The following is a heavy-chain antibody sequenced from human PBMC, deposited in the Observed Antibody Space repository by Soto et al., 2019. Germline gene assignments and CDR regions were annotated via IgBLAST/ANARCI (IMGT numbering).Heavy chain of an antibody. J-gene: IGHJ3*02. D-gene: IGHD2-2*01. V-gene: IGHV3-23*01. CDR1: GFTFSSYA. CDR2: ISGSGGST. CDR3: VAPCSTSCYSTYAFDI. Sequence: PGGSLRLSCAASGFTFSSYAMSWVRQAPGKGLEWVSAISGSGGSTYYADYVKGRFTISRDNSKNTQYLQMNSLRAEDTAVYFCVAPCSTSCYSTYAFDIWGQGTMVTVSS.